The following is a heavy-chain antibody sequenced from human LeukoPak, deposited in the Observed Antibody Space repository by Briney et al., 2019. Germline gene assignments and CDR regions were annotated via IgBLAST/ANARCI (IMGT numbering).Heavy chain of an antibody. V-gene: IGHV3-30*02. CDR3: AKRSGSYYRFDY. CDR1: GFTFSNYG. D-gene: IGHD1-26*01. Sequence: GGSLRLSCAASGFTFSNYGMHWVRQAPGKGLEWVAFIRYDGSNKYYADSVKGRFTISRDNSKNTLYLQMNSLRAEDTAVYYCAKRSGSYYRFDYWGQGTLVTVSS. J-gene: IGHJ4*02. CDR2: IRYDGSNK.